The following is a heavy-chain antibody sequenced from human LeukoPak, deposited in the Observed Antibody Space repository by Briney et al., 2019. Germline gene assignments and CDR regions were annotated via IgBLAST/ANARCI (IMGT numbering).Heavy chain of an antibody. CDR2: INHSGST. J-gene: IGHJ5*02. Sequence: SETLSLTCAVYGGSFSGYYWSWIRQPPGKGLEWIGEINHSGSTNYNPSLKSRVTISVDTSKNQFSLKLSSVTAADTAVYYCARDYYDSSGYYRYRFDPWGQGTLVTVSS. D-gene: IGHD3-22*01. CDR1: GGSFSGYY. V-gene: IGHV4-34*01. CDR3: ARDYYDSSGYYRYRFDP.